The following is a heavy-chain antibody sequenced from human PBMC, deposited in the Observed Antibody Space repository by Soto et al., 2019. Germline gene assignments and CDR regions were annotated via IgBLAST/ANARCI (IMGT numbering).Heavy chain of an antibody. CDR2: ISHRGDT. J-gene: IGHJ6*02. Sequence: QVQIQQWGAGLLRPSETLSLTCGVSGGSFSAYYWTWIRQPPGKGLEWIAEISHRGDTTYNPSLRSRVSISVDTSRNHFFLRLSSVTAADTGVYYCASNTVTPVDAMDVWGQGTTVIVS. CDR1: GGSFSAYY. CDR3: ASNTVTPVDAMDV. V-gene: IGHV4-34*02. D-gene: IGHD4-17*01.